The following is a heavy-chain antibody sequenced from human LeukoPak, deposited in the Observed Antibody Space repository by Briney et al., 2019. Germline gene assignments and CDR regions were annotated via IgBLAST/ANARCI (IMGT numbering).Heavy chain of an antibody. Sequence: GGSLRLSCAASGFTFSSYEMHWVRQAPGKGLEWVSYISSSGSIIYYADSVKGRFTISRDNSKNTLYLQMNSLRAEDTAVYYCAKDMSGGDCPDYWGQGTLVTVSS. CDR2: ISSSGSII. J-gene: IGHJ4*02. CDR1: GFTFSSYE. D-gene: IGHD2-21*02. V-gene: IGHV3-48*03. CDR3: AKDMSGGDCPDY.